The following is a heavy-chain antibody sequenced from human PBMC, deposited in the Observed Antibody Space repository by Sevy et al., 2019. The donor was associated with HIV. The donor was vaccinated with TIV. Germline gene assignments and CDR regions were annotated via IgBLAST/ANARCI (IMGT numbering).Heavy chain of an antibody. CDR3: ARGENDDEFFQY. CDR2: TSYDGSHK. Sequence: GGSLRLSCTVSGFIFSNFAMHWVRQAPGKGLEWVAVTSYDGSHKYYADSVQGRFTVSRDNSRNILSLEMSSLRRDDTAVYYCARGENDDEFFQYWGQGTLVTVSS. J-gene: IGHJ1*01. D-gene: IGHD1-26*01. CDR1: GFIFSNFA. V-gene: IGHV3-30*04.